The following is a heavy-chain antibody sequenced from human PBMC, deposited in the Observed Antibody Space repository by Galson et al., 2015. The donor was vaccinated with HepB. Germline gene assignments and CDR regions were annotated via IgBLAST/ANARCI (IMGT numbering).Heavy chain of an antibody. D-gene: IGHD2-21*02. Sequence: SLRLSCAASGLTFSTYWMHWVRQAPGKGLVWVSRIISDGTSASYADSAKGRFTISRDNAKHTLYLQMNSLRVEDTAVYYCASGGDSYSLSYWGQGTLVTVSS. CDR3: ASGGDSYSLSY. CDR1: GLTFSTYW. CDR2: IISDGTSA. V-gene: IGHV3-74*01. J-gene: IGHJ4*02.